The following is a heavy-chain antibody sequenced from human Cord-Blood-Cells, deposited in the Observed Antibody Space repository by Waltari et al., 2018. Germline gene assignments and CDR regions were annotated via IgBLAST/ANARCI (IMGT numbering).Heavy chain of an antibody. J-gene: IGHJ4*02. CDR3: ARDIGGDSSSSGVDY. Sequence: QVQLVQSGAAVKKPGASVKVSCKASGYTFTGYYMPWVRQAPGQGLEWMGWINPNSGGTNYAQKFQGRVTMTRDTSISPAYMELSRLRSDDTAVYYCARDIGGDSSSSGVDYWGQGTLVTVSS. CDR1: GYTFTGYY. V-gene: IGHV1-2*02. D-gene: IGHD6-6*01. CDR2: INPNSGGT.